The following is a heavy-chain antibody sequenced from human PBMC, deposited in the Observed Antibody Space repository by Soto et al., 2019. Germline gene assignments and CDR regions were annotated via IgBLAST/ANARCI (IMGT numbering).Heavy chain of an antibody. V-gene: IGHV3-23*01. CDR1: GFTFSRYA. CDR2: ITGGGDST. Sequence: PGGSLRLSCAASGFTFSRYAMSWVRQAPGKGLEWVSLITGGGDSTYYADSVKGRFTISRDNSKNTLYLQVNSLRAEDTAVYYCAKASGSIYGKDYFDYWGQGTLVTVSS. D-gene: IGHD5-18*01. J-gene: IGHJ4*02. CDR3: AKASGSIYGKDYFDY.